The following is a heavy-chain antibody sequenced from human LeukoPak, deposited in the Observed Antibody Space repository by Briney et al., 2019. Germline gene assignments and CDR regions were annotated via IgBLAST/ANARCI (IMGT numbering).Heavy chain of an antibody. J-gene: IGHJ4*02. D-gene: IGHD5-12*01. CDR1: GGSFSGYY. Sequence: SETLSLTCAVYGGSFSGYYWTWIRQPPGKGLEWIGEINHSGSTNYNPSLKSRVTISVDTSKNHLSLKLNSVTAADTAVYYCARERATSGIFDYWGQGTLVTVSS. V-gene: IGHV4-34*01. CDR2: INHSGST. CDR3: ARERATSGIFDY.